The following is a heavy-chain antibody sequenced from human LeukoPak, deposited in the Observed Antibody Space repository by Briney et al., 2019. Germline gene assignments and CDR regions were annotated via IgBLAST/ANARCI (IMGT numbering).Heavy chain of an antibody. V-gene: IGHV4-4*07. Sequence: SETLSLTCTVSGGSISSYYWSWIRQPAGKGLEWIGRIYTSGSTNYNPSLKSRVTMSVDTSNNQFSLKLSSVTAADTAVYYCARETPSYYYYGSGSPTPFDYWGQGTLVTVSS. CDR1: GGSISSYY. J-gene: IGHJ4*02. CDR2: IYTSGST. CDR3: ARETPSYYYYGSGSPTPFDY. D-gene: IGHD3-10*01.